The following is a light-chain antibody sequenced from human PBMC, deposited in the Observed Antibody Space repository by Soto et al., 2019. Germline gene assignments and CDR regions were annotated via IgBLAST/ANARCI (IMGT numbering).Light chain of an antibody. J-gene: IGKJ3*01. CDR1: QDIRNF. Sequence: DIQMTHSPTSLSASVGDRVTITCRASQDIRNFVAWYQQKPGKAPKLLIYAASTLQSGVPSRFSGSGSGTDFTLTSNSLQPEDVATYSCQKYSSVPVFGPGTKVEIK. CDR3: QKYSSVPV. V-gene: IGKV1-27*01. CDR2: AAS.